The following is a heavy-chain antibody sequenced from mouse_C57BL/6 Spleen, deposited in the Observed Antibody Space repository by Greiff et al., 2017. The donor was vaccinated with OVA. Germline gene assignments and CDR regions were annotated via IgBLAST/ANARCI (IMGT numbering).Heavy chain of an antibody. CDR2: IYPGSGST. J-gene: IGHJ4*01. D-gene: IGHD1-1*01. CDR1: GYTFTSYW. Sequence: VQLQQPGAELVKPGASVKMSCKASGYTFTSYWITWVKQRPGQGLEWIGDIYPGSGSTNYNEKFKSKATLTVDTSSSTAYMQLSSLTSEDSAVYYCARGGNYELYYAMGYWGQGTSVTVAS. CDR3: ARGGNYELYYAMGY. V-gene: IGHV1-55*01.